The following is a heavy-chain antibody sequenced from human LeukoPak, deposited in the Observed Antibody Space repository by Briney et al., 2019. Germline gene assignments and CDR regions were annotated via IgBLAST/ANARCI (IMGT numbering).Heavy chain of an antibody. D-gene: IGHD3-3*01. V-gene: IGHV4-59*01. CDR2: IHYSGSS. CDR3: ARGVTISGVVIRVHCYYMDV. CDR1: GDSISSYY. J-gene: IGHJ6*03. Sequence: PSETLSLTCTVSGDSISSYYWSWIRQPPGKGLEWIGYIHYSGSSNYNPSLKSRVTISVDTSKNQFSLKLSSVTAADTAVYYCARGVTISGVVIRVHCYYMDVWGKGTTVTVSS.